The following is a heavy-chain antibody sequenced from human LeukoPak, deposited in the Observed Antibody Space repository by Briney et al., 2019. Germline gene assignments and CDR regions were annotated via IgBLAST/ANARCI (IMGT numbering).Heavy chain of an antibody. CDR1: GYTFTGYY. J-gene: IGHJ4*02. CDR2: INPNSGGT. D-gene: IGHD3-10*01. CDR3: ARGVYYGSGSHTVDY. Sequence: GASVKVSCKASGYTFTGYYMHWVRQAPGQGLEWIGGINPNSGGTNYAQKFQGRVTMTRDTSISTAYMELSRLRSDDTAVYYCARGVYYGSGSHTVDYWGQGTLVTVSS. V-gene: IGHV1-2*02.